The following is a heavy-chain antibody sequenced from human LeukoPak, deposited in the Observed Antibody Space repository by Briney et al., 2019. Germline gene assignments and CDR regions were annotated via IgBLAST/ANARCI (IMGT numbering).Heavy chain of an antibody. CDR3: AKARPMIVVGAFDY. V-gene: IGHV3-30*18. Sequence: GGSLRLSCAASGFTFSSYGMHWVRQAPGKGLEWVAVISYDGSNKYYADSVKGRFTISRDNSKNTLYLQMNSLRAEDTAVYYCAKARPMIVVGAFDYWGQGTLVTVSS. CDR2: ISYDGSNK. J-gene: IGHJ4*02. CDR1: GFTFSSYG. D-gene: IGHD3-22*01.